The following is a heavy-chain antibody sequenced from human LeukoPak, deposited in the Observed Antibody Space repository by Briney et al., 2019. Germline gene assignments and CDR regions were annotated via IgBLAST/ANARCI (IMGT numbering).Heavy chain of an antibody. J-gene: IGHJ5*02. V-gene: IGHV1-69*05. D-gene: IGHD2-21*02. CDR2: IIPILGTA. Sequence: ASVKVSCKASGGTFSSYAISWVRQAPGQGLEWMGGIIPILGTANYAQKFQGRVTITTDESTSTAYMELSSLRSEDTAVYYCARAYCGGDYCRNWFDPWGQGTLVTVSS. CDR1: GGTFSSYA. CDR3: ARAYCGGDYCRNWFDP.